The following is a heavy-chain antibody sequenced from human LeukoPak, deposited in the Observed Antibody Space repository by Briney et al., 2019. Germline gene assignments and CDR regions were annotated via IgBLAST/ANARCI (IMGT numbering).Heavy chain of an antibody. J-gene: IGHJ5*02. Sequence: SETLSLTCAVYGGSSSGYYWSWIRQPPGKGLEWIGEINHSGSTNYNPSLKSRVTISVDTSKNQFSLKLSSVTAADTAVYYCARRRRYSSSFSWFDLWGQGTLVTVSS. CDR2: INHSGST. CDR1: GGSSSGYY. V-gene: IGHV4-34*01. CDR3: ARRRRYSSSFSWFDL. D-gene: IGHD6-6*01.